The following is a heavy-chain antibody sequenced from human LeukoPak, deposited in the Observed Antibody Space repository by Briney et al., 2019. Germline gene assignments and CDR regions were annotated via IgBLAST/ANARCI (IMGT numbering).Heavy chain of an antibody. V-gene: IGHV5-51*01. D-gene: IGHD2-2*01. CDR1: GYIFTSYW. CDR3: ARRLVVPAAITSNRFDP. CDR2: IYPGDSDT. J-gene: IGHJ5*02. Sequence: GESLKISCKGSGYIFTSYWIGWVRQMPGKGLEWMGIIYPGDSDTRYSPSFQGQVTISADKSISTAYLQWSSLKASDTAMYYCARRLVVPAAITSNRFDPWGQGTLVTVSS.